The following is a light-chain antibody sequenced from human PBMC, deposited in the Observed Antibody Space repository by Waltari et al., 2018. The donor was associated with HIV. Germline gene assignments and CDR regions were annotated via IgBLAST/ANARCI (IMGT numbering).Light chain of an antibody. CDR3: QTYDSSLSGSVV. CDR1: SSNIGARFA. J-gene: IGLJ2*01. CDR2: GN. Sequence: QSVLTPPPSVSGAPGQTVTISCTGSSSNIGARFAVHWYQQIPGTAPKLLMYGNNRPSVVPDRFSGSKSGTSASLAITGLQAEDEADYYCQTYDSSLSGSVVFGGGTKLTVL. V-gene: IGLV1-40*01.